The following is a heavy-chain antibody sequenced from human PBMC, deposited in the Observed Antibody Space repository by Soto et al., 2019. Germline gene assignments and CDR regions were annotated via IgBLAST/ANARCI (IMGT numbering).Heavy chain of an antibody. Sequence: EAQLVESGGGLVKPGGSLRLSCAGSGITFSSYYMTWIRQAPGKGLEWVSSISSSGDRVFYADSVKGRFTISRDNAESSLYLQMDSLRGEDTAVYYCAGTHDSLDYWGQGTLVTVSS. D-gene: IGHD1-1*01. V-gene: IGHV3-21*01. CDR3: AGTHDSLDY. CDR2: ISSSGDRV. CDR1: GITFSSYY. J-gene: IGHJ4*02.